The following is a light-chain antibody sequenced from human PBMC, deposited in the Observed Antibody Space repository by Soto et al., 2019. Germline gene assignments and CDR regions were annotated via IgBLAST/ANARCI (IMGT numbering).Light chain of an antibody. J-gene: IGKJ5*01. CDR1: QSVSSSY. Sequence: EIVLTQSPGTLSLSPGARATLSCRASQSVSSSYLAWYQQKPGQAPRLLIYGASTRATGIPDRFSGDGSVTHCTLTISRLEAEDCAMYDGQQYGSSPITFGQGTRLEI. CDR3: QQYGSSPIT. V-gene: IGKV3-20*01. CDR2: GAS.